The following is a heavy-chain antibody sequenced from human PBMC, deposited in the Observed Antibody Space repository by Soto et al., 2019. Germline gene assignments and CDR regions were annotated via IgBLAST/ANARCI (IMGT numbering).Heavy chain of an antibody. CDR3: AKDPRFRGEAHYYFHY. CDR1: GFTFSDYG. CDR2: ISYDGSQK. Sequence: QVQLVESGGGVVQPGRSLRLSCAASGFTFSDYGMHWVRQAPGKGLEWVASISYDGSQKYYGDSVKGRFTISRDSSKNTLSLQMNSLRADDTAVYYCAKDPRFRGEAHYYFHYWGQGTPVTVSS. V-gene: IGHV3-30*18. J-gene: IGHJ4*02.